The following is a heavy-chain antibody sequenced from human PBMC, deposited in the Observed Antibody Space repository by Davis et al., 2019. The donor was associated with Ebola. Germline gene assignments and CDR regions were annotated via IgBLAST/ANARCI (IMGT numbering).Heavy chain of an antibody. CDR1: GGSISSSNDH. CDR2: LFYSGST. Sequence: SETLSLTCTVSGGSISSSNDHWGWIRQPPGKGLEWIGSLFYSGSTSNNPSLGSRVTISVDSSKNHFSLKLSSVTAADTAVYFCGRHRKSVEVILDAFDIWGQGTMVTVSS. D-gene: IGHD3-16*02. CDR3: GRHRKSVEVILDAFDI. V-gene: IGHV4-39*01. J-gene: IGHJ3*02.